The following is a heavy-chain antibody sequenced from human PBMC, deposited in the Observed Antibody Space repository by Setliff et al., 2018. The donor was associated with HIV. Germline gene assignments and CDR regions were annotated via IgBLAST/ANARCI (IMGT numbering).Heavy chain of an antibody. CDR2: VNHSGSP. D-gene: IGHD4-4*01. J-gene: IGHJ6*03. Sequence: SETLSLTCAVYGGSFSGYYWSWIRQPPGKGLEWMGEVNHSGSPNYNPSLKSRFTISVDISMNQFSLKLSSVTAADTAVYYCSCARATETTFHYFDYYMDVWGKGTTVTVSS. CDR3: SCARATETTFHYFDYYMDV. CDR1: GGSFSGYY. V-gene: IGHV4-34*01.